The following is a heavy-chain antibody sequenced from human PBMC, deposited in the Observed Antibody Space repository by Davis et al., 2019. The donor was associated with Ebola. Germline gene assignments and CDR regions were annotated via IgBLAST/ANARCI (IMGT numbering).Heavy chain of an antibody. V-gene: IGHV3-69-1*01. CDR3: ASGLRGYSYGNWFDT. CDR1: GFTFGDYA. J-gene: IGHJ5*02. CDR2: ITSNSYI. Sequence: PGGSLRLSCTASGFTFGDYAMNWVRQAPGKGLEWVSSITSNSYIYYADSVKGRFTISRDNAKNSLYLQMNSLRAEDTAVYYCASGLRGYSYGNWFDTWGQGTLVTVSS. D-gene: IGHD5-18*01.